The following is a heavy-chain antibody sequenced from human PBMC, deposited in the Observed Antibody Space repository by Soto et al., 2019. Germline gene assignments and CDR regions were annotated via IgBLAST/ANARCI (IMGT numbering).Heavy chain of an antibody. J-gene: IGHJ5*02. CDR1: GFTFSSYA. CDR2: ISSNGDNT. CDR3: GRGVPPAFDP. V-gene: IGHV3-64*01. Sequence: QPGGSLRLSCVASGFTFSSYAMHWVRQAPGKGLENVSGISSNGDNTYYANSVKARFSISTDNSRNTLYLQMGSLGAEDMAVYYCGRGVPPAFDPWGQGTLVTVSS.